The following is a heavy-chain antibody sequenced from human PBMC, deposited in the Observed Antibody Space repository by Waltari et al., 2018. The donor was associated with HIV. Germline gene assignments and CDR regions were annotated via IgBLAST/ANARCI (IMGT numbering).Heavy chain of an antibody. Sequence: PGKGLEWVGFIRSKSYGETTEYAASVKGRFAISRDDSEAVAYLQMNSLKTDDSAVYYCTKSGSYYRTNYCDSWGQGTLVTVSS. CDR2: IRSKSYGETT. CDR3: TKSGSYYRTNYCDS. J-gene: IGHJ4*02. V-gene: IGHV3-49*02. D-gene: IGHD1-26*01.